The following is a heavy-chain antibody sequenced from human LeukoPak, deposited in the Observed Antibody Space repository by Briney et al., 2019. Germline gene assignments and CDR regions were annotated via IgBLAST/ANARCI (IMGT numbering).Heavy chain of an antibody. CDR1: GFTFSVDY. V-gene: IGHV3-11*04. CDR3: VRGVADFYGQFDN. D-gene: IGHD2/OR15-2a*01. Sequence: GGSLRLSCAASGFTFSVDYMSWIRQAPGEGRGWVSYISSSGSTIYYADSVKGRFTISRDNAQNSLYLQMNSLRAEDTAVYYCVRGVADFYGQFDNWGQGTLVTVSP. CDR2: ISSSGSTI. J-gene: IGHJ4*02.